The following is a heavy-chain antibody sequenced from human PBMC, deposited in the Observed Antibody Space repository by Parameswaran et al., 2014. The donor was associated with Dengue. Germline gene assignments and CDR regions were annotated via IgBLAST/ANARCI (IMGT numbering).Heavy chain of an antibody. Sequence: WIRQPPGKGLEWVAVISYDGSNKYYADSVKGRFTISRDNSKNTLYLQMNSLRAEDTAVYYCAKGYYDFWSGFPGDPEYFDYWGQGALVTVSS. CDR2: ISYDGSNK. J-gene: IGHJ4*02. D-gene: IGHD3-3*01. V-gene: IGHV3-30*18. CDR3: AKGYYDFWSGFPGDPEYFDY.